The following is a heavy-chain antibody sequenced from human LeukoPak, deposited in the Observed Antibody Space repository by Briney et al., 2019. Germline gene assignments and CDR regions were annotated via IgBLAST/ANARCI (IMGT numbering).Heavy chain of an antibody. V-gene: IGHV1-69*13. J-gene: IGHJ4*02. CDR3: ARGRGYYDSSGYPFYFDY. Sequence: ASVKVSCKASGGTFSNYAITWVRQAPGQGLEWMGGIIPIFGTANYAQKFQGRVTITADESTSTAYMELSSLRSEDTAVYYCARGRGYYDSSGYPFYFDYWGQGTLVTVSS. D-gene: IGHD3-22*01. CDR2: IIPIFGTA. CDR1: GGTFSNYA.